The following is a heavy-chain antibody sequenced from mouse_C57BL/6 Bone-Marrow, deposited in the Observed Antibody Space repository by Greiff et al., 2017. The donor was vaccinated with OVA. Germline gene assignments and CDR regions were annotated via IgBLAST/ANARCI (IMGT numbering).Heavy chain of an antibody. Sequence: QVQLKESGAELVKPGASVKLSCKASGYTFTEYTIHWVKQRSGQGLEWIGWFYPGSGSIKYNEKFKDKATLTADKSSSTVYMELSRLTSEDSAVYLCARRKGAYIFYDHDGVFDYWGQGTTLTVSS. CDR1: GYTFTEYT. V-gene: IGHV1-62-2*01. J-gene: IGHJ2*01. CDR3: ARRKGAYIFYDHDGVFDY. CDR2: FYPGSGSI. D-gene: IGHD2-4*01.